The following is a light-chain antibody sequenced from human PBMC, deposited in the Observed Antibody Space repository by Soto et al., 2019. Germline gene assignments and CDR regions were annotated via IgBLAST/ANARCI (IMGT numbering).Light chain of an antibody. CDR2: SEN. J-gene: IGLJ1*01. Sequence: QSVLTQPPSASGTPGQRVAMSCSGSNSNIGRNPVNWYQQLPGTAPKLLIYSENQRPSGVPDRFSGSKSGTSASLAISGLQSEDEADYYCAAWDDRLNGYVFGTGTKVTVL. CDR3: AAWDDRLNGYV. CDR1: NSNIGRNP. V-gene: IGLV1-44*01.